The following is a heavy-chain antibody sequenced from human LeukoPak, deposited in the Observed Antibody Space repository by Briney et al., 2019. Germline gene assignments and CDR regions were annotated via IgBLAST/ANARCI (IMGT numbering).Heavy chain of an antibody. CDR1: GYTFTGYY. D-gene: IGHD2-21*02. CDR2: INPNSGGT. J-gene: IGHJ4*02. Sequence: ASVKVSCKASGYTFTGYYMHWVRQAPGQGLEGMGWINPNSGGTNYAQKFQGRVTMTRDTSNSTAYMELSRLRSDGTAVYYCARGGVTAIRGFAYWGQGTLVTVSS. CDR3: ARGGVTAIRGFAY. V-gene: IGHV1-2*02.